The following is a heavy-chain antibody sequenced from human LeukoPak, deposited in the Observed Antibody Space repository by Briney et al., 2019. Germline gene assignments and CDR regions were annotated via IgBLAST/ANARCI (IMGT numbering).Heavy chain of an antibody. V-gene: IGHV3-66*01. CDR3: ARDPDSYGYDY. J-gene: IGHJ4*02. Sequence: GGSLRLSCAASGFTVSSNHMNWVRQAPGKGLEWVSVIHSGGSTYYADSVKGRFTISRDNSKNTLYLQMNSLRAEDTGVYYCARDPDSYGYDYWGQGTLVTVSS. CDR2: IHSGGST. CDR1: GFTVSSNH. D-gene: IGHD5-18*01.